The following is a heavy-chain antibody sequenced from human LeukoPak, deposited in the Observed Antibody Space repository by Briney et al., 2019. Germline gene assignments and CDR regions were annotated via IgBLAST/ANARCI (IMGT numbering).Heavy chain of an antibody. CDR3: AGLVSTSDAFDI. J-gene: IGHJ3*02. Sequence: SETLSLTCTISGGSLSSYYWSWIRQPPGKGLEWIGYIYYSGITNYNPSLKSRITISVDTSKNQFSLKLSSVTAADTAVYYCAGLVSTSDAFDIWGQGTMVTVSS. CDR1: GGSLSSYY. D-gene: IGHD2-21*01. CDR2: IYYSGIT. V-gene: IGHV4-59*01.